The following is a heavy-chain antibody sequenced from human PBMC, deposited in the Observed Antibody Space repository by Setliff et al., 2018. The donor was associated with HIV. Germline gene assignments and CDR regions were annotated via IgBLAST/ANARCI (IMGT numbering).Heavy chain of an antibody. J-gene: IGHJ6*02. D-gene: IGHD2-2*01. Sequence: PGGSLRLSCAASGFTFSSYWMHWVRQAPGKGLVWVSRISSDGITTSYADSVKGRFTISRDNAKNTLYLQMNSLRAEDAAVYYCARPSSLISAAIMDVWGQGTTVTVSS. CDR1: GFTFSSYW. CDR2: ISSDGITT. V-gene: IGHV3-74*01. CDR3: ARPSSLISAAIMDV.